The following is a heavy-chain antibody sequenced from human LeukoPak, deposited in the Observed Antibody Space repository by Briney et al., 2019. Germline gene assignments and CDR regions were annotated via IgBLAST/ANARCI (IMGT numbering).Heavy chain of an antibody. J-gene: IGHJ4*02. D-gene: IGHD3-16*01. CDR3: ARDWGGYGPTSHDY. CDR1: GFTFSSYN. Sequence: GGSLRLSCAASGFTFSSYNMSWVRQAPGKGLEWVSYISTSSSTIYYADSVKGRFTISRDNAKNSLYVQMNSLRVEDTAVYYCARDWGGYGPTSHDYWGQGTLVTVSS. CDR2: ISTSSSTI. V-gene: IGHV3-48*01.